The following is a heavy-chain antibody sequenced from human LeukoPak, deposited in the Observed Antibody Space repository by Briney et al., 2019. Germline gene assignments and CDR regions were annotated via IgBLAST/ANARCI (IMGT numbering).Heavy chain of an antibody. D-gene: IGHD3-10*01. CDR3: AVGYYGSGTPFDY. Sequence: PSETLSLTCTVSGGSISSGGYYWSWIRQHPGKGLEWIGYIYYSGSTYYIPSLKSRVTISVDTSKNQFSLKLSSVTAADTAVYYCAVGYYGSGTPFDYWGQGTLVTVSS. V-gene: IGHV4-31*03. CDR1: GGSISSGGYY. J-gene: IGHJ4*02. CDR2: IYYSGST.